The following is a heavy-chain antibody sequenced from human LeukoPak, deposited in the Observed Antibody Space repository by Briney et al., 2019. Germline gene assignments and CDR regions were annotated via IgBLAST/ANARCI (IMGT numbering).Heavy chain of an antibody. J-gene: IGHJ2*01. CDR2: ISGSGGST. D-gene: IGHD1-26*01. Sequence: GGSLRLSCAASGFTFSSYAMSWVRQAPGKGLEWVSAISGSGGSTYYADSVKGRFTISRDNSKNTLYLQMNSLRAEDTAVYYCAKDRRGCYSPVGYFDLWGRGTLVTVSS. CDR3: AKDRRGCYSPVGYFDL. V-gene: IGHV3-23*01. CDR1: GFTFSSYA.